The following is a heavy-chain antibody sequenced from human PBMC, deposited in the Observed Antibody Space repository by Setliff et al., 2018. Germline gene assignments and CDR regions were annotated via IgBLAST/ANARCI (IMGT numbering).Heavy chain of an antibody. V-gene: IGHV3-23*03. Sequence: GGSLRLSCAASGFTFSPYAMSWVRQAPGKGLEWVSTIYSGDRDTFYTDSVKGRFTISRDNSKNTLYLQMNSLRAEDTAIYYCGRDVFDFRTGQGGPWGQGTRVTVSS. D-gene: IGHD3-3*01. CDR1: GFTFSPYA. CDR3: GRDVFDFRTGQGGP. CDR2: IYSGDRDT. J-gene: IGHJ5*02.